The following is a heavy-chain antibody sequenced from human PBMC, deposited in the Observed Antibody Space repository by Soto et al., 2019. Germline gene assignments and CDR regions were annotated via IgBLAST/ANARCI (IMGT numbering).Heavy chain of an antibody. CDR1: GFTFSSYG. D-gene: IGHD6-19*01. J-gene: IGHJ4*02. CDR3: ARSIAVAGTEEYYFDY. CDR2: IWYDGSNK. Sequence: GWSLRLSCAASGFTFSSYGMHWVRQAPGKGLEWVAVIWYDGSNKYYADSVKGRFTISRDNSKNTLYLQMNSLRAEDTAVYYCARSIAVAGTEEYYFDYWGQGTLVTVSS. V-gene: IGHV3-33*01.